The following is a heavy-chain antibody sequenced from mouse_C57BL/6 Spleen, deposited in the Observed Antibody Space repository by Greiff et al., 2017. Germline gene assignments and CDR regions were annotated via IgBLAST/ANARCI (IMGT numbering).Heavy chain of an antibody. CDR1: GYTFTDYE. CDR2: IDPETGGT. Sequence: QVQLQQSGAELVRPGASVTLSCKASGYTFTDYEMHWVKQTPVNGLEWIGAIDPETGGTAYNQKFKGKAILTADKSSSTAYMELLSRRSEDSAVDYYTCDDGYSGAMDYWGQGTSVTVSS. V-gene: IGHV1-15*01. CDR3: TCDDGYSGAMDY. J-gene: IGHJ4*01. D-gene: IGHD2-3*01.